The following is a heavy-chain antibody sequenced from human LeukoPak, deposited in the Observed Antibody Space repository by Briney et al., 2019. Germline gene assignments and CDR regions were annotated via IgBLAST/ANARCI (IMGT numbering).Heavy chain of an antibody. CDR3: AREQWLVGWDY. J-gene: IGHJ4*02. V-gene: IGHV3-33*01. CDR2: IWYDGSNK. CDR1: GFTFSSYG. Sequence: GGSLRLSCAASGFTFSSYGMHWVRQAPGKGLEWVAVIWYDGSNKYYADSVKGRFTISRDNSKNTLYQQMNSLRAEDTAVYYCAREQWLVGWDYWGQGTLVTVSS. D-gene: IGHD6-19*01.